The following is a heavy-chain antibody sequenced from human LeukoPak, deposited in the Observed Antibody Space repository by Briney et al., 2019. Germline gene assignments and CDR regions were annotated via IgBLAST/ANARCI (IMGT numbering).Heavy chain of an antibody. CDR3: ARAAGAPFDH. CDR2: ISNNGGST. V-gene: IGHV3-64*01. CDR1: GFTFSSHG. D-gene: IGHD1-26*01. J-gene: IGHJ4*02. Sequence: GSLRLSCAASGFTFSSHGMHWVRQAPGKGLEYVSGISNNGGSTFYASSVKGRFTISRDNSGNTLYLQMGSLRVEDMAVYYCARAAGAPFDHWGQGTLVSVSS.